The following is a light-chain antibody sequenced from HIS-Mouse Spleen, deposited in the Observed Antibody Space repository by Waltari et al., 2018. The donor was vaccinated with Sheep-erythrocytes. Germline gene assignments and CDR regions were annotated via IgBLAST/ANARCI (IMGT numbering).Light chain of an antibody. V-gene: IGLV3-1*01. CDR3: QAWDSSTVV. CDR1: KLGDKY. J-gene: IGLJ2*01. Sequence: SYELTQPPSVSVSPGQTASITCSGDKLGDKYACWYQQKPGHSPVLVIYQDSKRPSGSHERFSGSNSGNTATLTISGTQAMDEADYYCQAWDSSTVVFGGGTKLTVL. CDR2: QDS.